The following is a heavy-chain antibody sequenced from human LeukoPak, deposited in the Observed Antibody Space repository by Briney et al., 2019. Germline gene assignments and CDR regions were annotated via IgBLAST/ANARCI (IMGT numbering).Heavy chain of an antibody. CDR3: ARFLYSTWGDLDY. Sequence: SETLSLTCTVSGGSISSYYWSWIRQPPGKGLEWIGYIYYSGSTNYNPSLKSRVTISVDTSRNQFSLKLSSVTAADTAVYYCARFLYSTWGDLDYWGPGTLVTVSS. CDR2: IYYSGST. CDR1: GGSISSYY. D-gene: IGHD6-13*01. J-gene: IGHJ4*02. V-gene: IGHV4-59*12.